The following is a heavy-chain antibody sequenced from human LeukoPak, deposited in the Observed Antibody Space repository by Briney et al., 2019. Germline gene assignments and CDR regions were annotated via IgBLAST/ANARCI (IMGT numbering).Heavy chain of an antibody. D-gene: IGHD1-26*01. V-gene: IGHV1-69*05. CDR2: IIPIFGTA. J-gene: IGHJ4*02. Sequence: SVKVSCKASGGTFSRYAISGVRQAPGQGLEWMGRIIPIFGTANYAQKFQGRVTITTDESTSTAYMELNRLRSEDTAVYYCARGVIVGATTTGFDYWGQGTLVSVSS. CDR1: GGTFSRYA. CDR3: ARGVIVGATTTGFDY.